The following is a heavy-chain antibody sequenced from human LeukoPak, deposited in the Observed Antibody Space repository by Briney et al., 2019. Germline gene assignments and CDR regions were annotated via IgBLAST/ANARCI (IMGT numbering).Heavy chain of an antibody. V-gene: IGHV3-21*01. CDR2: ISSRSSYI. Sequence: GGSLRLSCAASGFTFSSYSMNWVRQAPGKGLEWVSSISSRSSYIYYADSVKGRFTISRDNAKNSLYLQMNSLRAEDTAVYYCARDPSTIAVAGTYVYWGQGTLVTVSS. D-gene: IGHD6-19*01. CDR3: ARDPSTIAVAGTYVY. J-gene: IGHJ4*02. CDR1: GFTFSSYS.